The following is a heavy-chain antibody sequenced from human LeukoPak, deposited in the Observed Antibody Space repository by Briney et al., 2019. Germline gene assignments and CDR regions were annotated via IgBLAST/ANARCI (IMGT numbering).Heavy chain of an antibody. CDR3: ARDEPYYDSSGYYPLDY. D-gene: IGHD3-22*01. CDR1: GGTFSSYA. CDR2: LIPIFGTA. V-gene: IGHV1-69*13. Sequence: AVKVSCKASGGTFSSYAISWVRRAPGQGRVWMGGLIPIFGTANYAQKFQGRVTITADESTSTAYMELSSLRSEDTAVYYCARDEPYYDSSGYYPLDYWGQETLVTVSS. J-gene: IGHJ4*02.